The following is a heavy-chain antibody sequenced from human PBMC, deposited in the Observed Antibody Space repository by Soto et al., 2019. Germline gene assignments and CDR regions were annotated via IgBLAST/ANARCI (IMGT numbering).Heavy chain of an antibody. CDR1: GGSISSSSYY. Sequence: SETLSLTCTVSGGSISSSSYYWGWIRQPPGKGLEWIGSIYYSGSTYYNPSLKSRVTISVDTSKNQFSLKLSSVTAADTAVYYCARRYSRITIFGVVIIWDYFDYWGQGTLVTVSS. CDR3: ARRYSRITIFGVVIIWDYFDY. J-gene: IGHJ4*02. CDR2: IYYSGST. D-gene: IGHD3-3*01. V-gene: IGHV4-39*01.